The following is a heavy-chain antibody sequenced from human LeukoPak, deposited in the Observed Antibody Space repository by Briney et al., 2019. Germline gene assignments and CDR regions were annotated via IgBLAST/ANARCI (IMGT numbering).Heavy chain of an antibody. J-gene: IGHJ4*02. CDR2: MNPNSGNT. Sequence: ASVKVSCKASGYTFTSYDINWVPHATGQGHEKMGWMNPNSGNTGYAQKFQGRVTMTRNISLSTAYMELSSLRSEDTAVYYCARSIETLTYSSSWYFPVDYWGQGTLVTVSS. D-gene: IGHD6-13*01. CDR3: ARSIETLTYSSSWYFPVDY. V-gene: IGHV1-8*01. CDR1: GYTFTSYD.